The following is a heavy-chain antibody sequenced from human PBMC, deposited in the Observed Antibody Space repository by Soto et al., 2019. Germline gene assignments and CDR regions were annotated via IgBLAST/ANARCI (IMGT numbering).Heavy chain of an antibody. CDR3: ARVGRNDFWSGPLYYFDY. Sequence: ASETLSLTCTVSGGSISSYYWSWIRQPPGKGLEWIGYIYYSGSTNYNPSLKSRVTISVDTSKNQFSLKLSSVTAADTAVYYCARVGRNDFWSGPLYYFDYWGQGTLVTVSS. J-gene: IGHJ4*02. D-gene: IGHD3-3*01. CDR1: GGSISSYY. CDR2: IYYSGST. V-gene: IGHV4-59*01.